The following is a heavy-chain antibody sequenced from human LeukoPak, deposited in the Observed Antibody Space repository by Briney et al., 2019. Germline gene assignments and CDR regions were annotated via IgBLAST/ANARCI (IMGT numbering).Heavy chain of an antibody. Sequence: PGGSLRLSCAASGFTFSSYAMSWVRQAPGKGLEWASAISGSGGSTYYADSVKGRFTISRDNSKNTLYLQMNSLRAEDTAVYYCAKALGYYDSSGYYPLQFDYWGQGTLVTVSS. CDR1: GFTFSSYA. CDR2: ISGSGGST. V-gene: IGHV3-23*01. D-gene: IGHD3-22*01. CDR3: AKALGYYDSSGYYPLQFDY. J-gene: IGHJ4*02.